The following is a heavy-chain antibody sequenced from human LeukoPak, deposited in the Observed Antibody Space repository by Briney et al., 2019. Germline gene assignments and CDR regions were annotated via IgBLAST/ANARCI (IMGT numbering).Heavy chain of an antibody. D-gene: IGHD6-13*01. Sequence: SQTLSLTCAISGDSVSSDTTAWNWIRQSPSRGLEWLGRAYYTPKWITNYAVSVRSRITVNPNTSNNQFSLQLNSVTPEDTAVYYCARGYWAHGMNVWGPGTTVTVSS. CDR2: AYYTPKWIT. CDR1: GDSVSSDTTA. V-gene: IGHV6-1*01. J-gene: IGHJ6*01. CDR3: ARGYWAHGMNV.